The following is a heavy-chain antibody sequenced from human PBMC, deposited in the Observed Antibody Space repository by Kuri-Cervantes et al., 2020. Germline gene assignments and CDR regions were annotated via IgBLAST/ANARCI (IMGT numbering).Heavy chain of an antibody. CDR1: GFTFRNYG. V-gene: IGHV3-33*01. CDR2: IWYDGSNK. D-gene: IGHD3-3*01. J-gene: IGHJ3*02. CDR3: ARAGEIPVITIFGVGTGAFDI. Sequence: GESLKISCAASGFTFRNYGMHWVRQAPGKGLEWLAVIWYDGSNKYYADSVKGRFTISRDNSKNTLYLQMNSLRAEDTAVYYCARAGEIPVITIFGVGTGAFDIWGQGTMVTVSS.